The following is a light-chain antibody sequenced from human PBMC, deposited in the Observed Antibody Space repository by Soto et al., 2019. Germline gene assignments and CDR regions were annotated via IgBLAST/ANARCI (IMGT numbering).Light chain of an antibody. CDR1: QTINNF. V-gene: IGKV1-39*01. J-gene: IGKJ3*01. Sequence: DIQMTQSPSSLSASVGDRVTITCRASQTINNFLNWYHQQPGRAPRLLIYAAFSLQSGVTSGFSGSGSGKDFTLTISSLQPEHFGTYYCQQTYSPPFTFGPGTTVGIK. CDR3: QQTYSPPFT. CDR2: AAF.